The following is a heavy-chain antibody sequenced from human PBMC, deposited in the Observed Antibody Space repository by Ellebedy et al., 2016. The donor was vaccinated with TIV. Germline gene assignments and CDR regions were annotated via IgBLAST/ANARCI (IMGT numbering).Heavy chain of an antibody. CDR2: ISSSSNSM. Sequence: GESLKISCAASGFTFEDYVMHWIRQPPGKGLEWVSYISSSSNSMYYADSVKGRFTISRDNAKNSLYLQMNSLRAEDTAVYYCARDLPNSGTLVDYWGQGTLVTVSS. V-gene: IGHV3-48*04. CDR1: GFTFEDYV. CDR3: ARDLPNSGTLVDY. J-gene: IGHJ4*02. D-gene: IGHD1-26*01.